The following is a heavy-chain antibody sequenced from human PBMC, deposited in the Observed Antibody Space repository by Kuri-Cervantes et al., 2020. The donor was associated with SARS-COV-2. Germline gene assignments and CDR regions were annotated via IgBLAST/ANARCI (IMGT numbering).Heavy chain of an antibody. Sequence: SETLSLTCTVSGGSISSSSYYWSWIRQPPGKGLEWIGYINHSGSTNYNPSLKSRVTISVDTSKNQFSLKLSSVTAADTAVYYCARDQGGYYMDVWGKGTTVTVSS. CDR3: ARDQGGYYMDV. D-gene: IGHD3-16*01. CDR2: INHSGST. V-gene: IGHV4-30-2*01. CDR1: GGSISSSSYY. J-gene: IGHJ6*03.